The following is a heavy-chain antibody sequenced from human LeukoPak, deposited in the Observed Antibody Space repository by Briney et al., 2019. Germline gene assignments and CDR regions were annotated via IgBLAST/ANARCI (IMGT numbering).Heavy chain of an antibody. D-gene: IGHD2-15*01. CDR1: GFTFRSCA. Sequence: AGSLRLSCAACGFTFRSCAMGWVRQAPVKGLEWVSVITDSGINTYYTDPVKGRFTISRDNSKNTLYLQMNSLRAEDTAVYYCAKGTLGSCSGASCYPLDYWGQGTLVTVSS. J-gene: IGHJ4*02. CDR2: ITDSGINT. CDR3: AKGTLGSCSGASCYPLDY. V-gene: IGHV3-23*01.